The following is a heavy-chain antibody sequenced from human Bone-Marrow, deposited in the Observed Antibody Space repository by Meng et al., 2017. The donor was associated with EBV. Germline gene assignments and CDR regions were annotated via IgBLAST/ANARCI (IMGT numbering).Heavy chain of an antibody. Sequence: QGQRVPVGAWVKKPGSSVKASCQASGGTFSSYAISWVRQAPGQGLEWMGGIIPIFGTANYAQKFQGRVTITADESTSTAYMELSSLRSEDTAVYYCARGAVRGVIHWFDPWGQGTLVTVSS. CDR1: GGTFSSYA. D-gene: IGHD3-10*01. CDR3: ARGAVRGVIHWFDP. V-gene: IGHV1-69*01. J-gene: IGHJ5*02. CDR2: IIPIFGTA.